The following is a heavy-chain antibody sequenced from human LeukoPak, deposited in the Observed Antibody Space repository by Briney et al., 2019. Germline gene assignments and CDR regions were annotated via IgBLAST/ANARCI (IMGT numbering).Heavy chain of an antibody. CDR2: IYYSGST. Sequence: PSETLSLTCTVSGGSISSYYWSWIRQPPGKGLEWIGYIYYSGSTNYNPSLKSRVTISVDTSKNQFSLKLSSVTAADTAVYYCARRGGSGSYYTWGQGTLVTVSS. D-gene: IGHD3-10*01. V-gene: IGHV4-59*08. CDR1: GGSISSYY. CDR3: ARRGGSGSYYT. J-gene: IGHJ5*02.